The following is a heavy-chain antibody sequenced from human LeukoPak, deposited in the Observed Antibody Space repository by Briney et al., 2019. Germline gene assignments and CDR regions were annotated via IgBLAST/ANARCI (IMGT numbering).Heavy chain of an antibody. V-gene: IGHV3-23*01. CDR2: VSRFGDGT. CDR1: GFTFSGFA. J-gene: IGHJ4*02. D-gene: IGHD2-2*01. Sequence: GGSLRLSCAAPGFTFSGFAMSWVRQAPGKGLEWVSSVSRFGDGTFYADSVRGRFTISRDNSKNTLYLQMNSLRADDTAVYYCAKDYAVGSLGSWGQGTLVTVSS. CDR3: AKDYAVGSLGS.